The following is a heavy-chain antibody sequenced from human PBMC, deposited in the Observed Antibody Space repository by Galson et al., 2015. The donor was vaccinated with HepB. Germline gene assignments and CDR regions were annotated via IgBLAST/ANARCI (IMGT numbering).Heavy chain of an antibody. D-gene: IGHD3-16*01. CDR1: GYTFTSDA. CDR2: INTNTGNT. J-gene: IGHJ3*02. Sequence: SVKVSCKASGYTFTSDAMSWVRQAPGQGLEWMGWINTNTGNTTYAQGFTGRFFFSLDTSVSTAYLQISSLKAEDTAVYYCASGGSLGCDKAFDIWGQGTMVTVSS. CDR3: ASGGSLGCDKAFDI. V-gene: IGHV7-4-1*02.